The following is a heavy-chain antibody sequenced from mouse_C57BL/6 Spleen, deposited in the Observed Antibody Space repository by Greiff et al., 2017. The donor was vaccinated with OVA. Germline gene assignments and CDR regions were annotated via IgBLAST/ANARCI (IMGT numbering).Heavy chain of an antibody. CDR3: ARKHYGSSYWYFDV. CDR1: GFSLTSYA. J-gene: IGHJ1*03. D-gene: IGHD1-1*01. V-gene: IGHV2-9-1*01. Sequence: VQLQQSGPGLVAPSQSLSITCTVSGFSLTSYAISWVRQPPGKGLEWLGVIWTGGGTNYNSALKSRLSISKDNSKSQVFLKMNSLQTDDTARYYCARKHYGSSYWYFDVWGTGTTVTVSS. CDR2: IWTGGGT.